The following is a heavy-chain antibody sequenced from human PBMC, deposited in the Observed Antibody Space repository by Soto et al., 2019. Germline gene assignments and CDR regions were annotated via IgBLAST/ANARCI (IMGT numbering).Heavy chain of an antibody. CDR1: GGSISSGGYS. V-gene: IGHV4-30-2*01. CDR2: IYHSGST. J-gene: IGHJ4*02. D-gene: IGHD5-18*01. Sequence: SETLSLTCVVSGGSISSGGYSWSWIRQPPGKGLEWIGYIYHSGSTYYNPSLKSRVTISVDRSKNQFSLKLSSVTAADTAVYYCARQVDTAMELDYWGQGTLVTVSS. CDR3: ARQVDTAMELDY.